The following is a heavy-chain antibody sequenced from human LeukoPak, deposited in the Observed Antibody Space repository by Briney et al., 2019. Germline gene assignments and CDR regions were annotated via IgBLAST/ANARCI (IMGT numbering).Heavy chain of an antibody. CDR1: GGSISNGGYY. CDR3: ARVGPYDYVWGSVSPHYFDY. CDR2: IYHSGNN. Sequence: SETLSLTCTVSGGSISNGGYYWSWIRQPPGKGREWIVYIYHSGNNYYNPSLKSRVTILENTSKNQFFLKLSSVTAADTAVYYCARVGPYDYVWGSVSPHYFDYWGQGTLVTVSS. V-gene: IGHV4-30-2*01. D-gene: IGHD3-16*01. J-gene: IGHJ4*02.